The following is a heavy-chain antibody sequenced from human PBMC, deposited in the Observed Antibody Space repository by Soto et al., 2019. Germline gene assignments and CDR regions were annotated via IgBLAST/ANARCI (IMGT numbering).Heavy chain of an antibody. V-gene: IGHV3-33*01. CDR1: GFTLSSYG. Sequence: QVQLVESGGGVVQPGRSLRLSCAASGFTLSSYGMHWVRQAPGKGLEWVAFTWYDGSYQYNADSVRGRFTISRDNSKNTLYLQMNSLRAEDTAVYYCAREWCGYCDDTSKNRALGVWGQGNTVTVSS. CDR2: TWYDGSYQ. CDR3: AREWCGYCDDTSKNRALGV. D-gene: IGHD2-2*03. J-gene: IGHJ6*02.